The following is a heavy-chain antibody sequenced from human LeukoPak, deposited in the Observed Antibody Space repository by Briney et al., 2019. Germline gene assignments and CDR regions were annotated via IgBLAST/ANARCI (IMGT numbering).Heavy chain of an antibody. CDR3: AKEPLFSALFYFDY. CDR1: GFTFSSHA. CDR2: ISNSGGST. J-gene: IGHJ4*02. V-gene: IGHV3-23*01. Sequence: GGSLRLSCAASGFTFSSHAMTWVRQAPGKGLEWVSGISNSGGSTYYADSVKGRFTISRDNSKNTLYLQINSLRAEDTAVYYCAKEPLFSALFYFDYWGQGTLVTVSS. D-gene: IGHD2-21*01.